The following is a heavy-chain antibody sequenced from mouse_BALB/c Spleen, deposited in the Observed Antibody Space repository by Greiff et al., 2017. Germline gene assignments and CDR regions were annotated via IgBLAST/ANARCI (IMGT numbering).Heavy chain of an antibody. CDR2: IYPGNGDT. Sequence: LQQPGAELVKPGASVKMSCKASGYTFTSYNMHWVKQTPGQGLEWIGAIYPGNGDTSYNQKFKGKATLTADKSSSTAYMQLSSLTSEDSAVYCCARSEYGNYDYAMDYWGQGTSVTVSS. CDR3: ARSEYGNYDYAMDY. CDR1: GYTFTSYN. D-gene: IGHD2-10*02. V-gene: IGHV1-12*01. J-gene: IGHJ4*01.